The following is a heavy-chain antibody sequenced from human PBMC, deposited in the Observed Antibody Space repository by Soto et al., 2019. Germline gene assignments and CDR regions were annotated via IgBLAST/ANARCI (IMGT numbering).Heavy chain of an antibody. Sequence: PSETLSLTYSVSGGSIGSHYWSWIRQPPGKGLEWIGYISYSGSTKYNPSLKSRVTISLDTSKNQFSLSLNSVTAADTAMYFCARERRGHSSNWFDPWGQGVLVTVSS. CDR2: ISYSGST. D-gene: IGHD6-13*01. V-gene: IGHV4-59*11. J-gene: IGHJ5*02. CDR1: GGSIGSHY. CDR3: ARERRGHSSNWFDP.